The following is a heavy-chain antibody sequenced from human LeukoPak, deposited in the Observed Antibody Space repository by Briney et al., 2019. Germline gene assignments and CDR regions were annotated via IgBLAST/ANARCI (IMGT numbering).Heavy chain of an antibody. V-gene: IGHV1-18*01. J-gene: IGHJ2*01. CDR3: ARDRYCSGGSCYSIWYFYL. D-gene: IGHD2-15*01. Sequence: GSSVKVSCKASGYTFTSYGIRWVRQAPGQGLEWMGWISAYNGNTDYAQKLQGRVTMTTDTSTSTAYMELRSLRSDDTAVYYCARDRYCSGGSCYSIWYFYLWGRGTLVTVSS. CDR2: ISAYNGNT. CDR1: GYTFTSYG.